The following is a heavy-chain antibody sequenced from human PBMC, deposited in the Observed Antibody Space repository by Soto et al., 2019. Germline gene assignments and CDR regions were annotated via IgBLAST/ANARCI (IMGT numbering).Heavy chain of an antibody. D-gene: IGHD4-17*01. CDR1: GFTFDDYA. Sequence: EVQLVESGGGLVQPGRSLRLSCTASGFTFDDYAMDRVRQAPGKGLEWVSGISWNGGDIGYADSVKGRFTSSRYDAKNSLYLQMNSLRVEDTALYYLARAANSSVFYGGSANWFDPWGRGTLVTVSS. CDR2: ISWNGGDI. CDR3: ARAANSSVFYGGSANWFDP. V-gene: IGHV3-9*01. J-gene: IGHJ5*02.